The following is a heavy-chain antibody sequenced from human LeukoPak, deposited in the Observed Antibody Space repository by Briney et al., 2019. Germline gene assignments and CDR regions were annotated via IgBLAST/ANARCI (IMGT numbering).Heavy chain of an antibody. D-gene: IGHD1-7*01. CDR3: ARDYWWNYDY. J-gene: IGHJ4*02. Sequence: GGSLRLSCAASGFTISSNAMSWVRQAPGKGLEWVAVISKDGSDKYYPGSVRGRFTISRDNSKNTIYLQMDSLRAEDTAIYYCARDYWWNYDYWGQGTLVTVSS. CDR2: ISKDGSDK. V-gene: IGHV3-30-3*01. CDR1: GFTISSNA.